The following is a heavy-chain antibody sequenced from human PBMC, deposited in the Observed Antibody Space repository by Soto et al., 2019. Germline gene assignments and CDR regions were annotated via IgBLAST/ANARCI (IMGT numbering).Heavy chain of an antibody. CDR2: IKSKADGGTT. J-gene: IGHJ4*02. CDR3: AKVSSSWYAGFFDL. Sequence: GGSLRVSCAASGFPFVNAWMSWVRQAPGKGLEWVGRIKSKADGGTTDYPAPVKGRFTISRDDSKNTLYLQMNTLRAEDTAIYYCAKVSSSWYAGFFDLWGQGTLVTVSS. D-gene: IGHD6-13*01. CDR1: GFPFVNAW. V-gene: IGHV3-15*07.